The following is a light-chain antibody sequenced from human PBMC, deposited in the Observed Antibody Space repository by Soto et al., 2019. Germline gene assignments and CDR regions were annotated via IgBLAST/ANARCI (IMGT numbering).Light chain of an antibody. V-gene: IGLV1-47*01. CDR3: AAWDDSLSGVV. CDR1: SSNIGSNY. CDR2: RNS. Sequence: QSVLTQPPSASGTPGQRVTISCSGSSSNIGSNYVYWYQQLPGTVPQLLIYRNSERPSGVPDRFSGSKSATSASLAISGLRSEDEADYYCAAWDDSLSGVVFGGGTKVTVL. J-gene: IGLJ2*01.